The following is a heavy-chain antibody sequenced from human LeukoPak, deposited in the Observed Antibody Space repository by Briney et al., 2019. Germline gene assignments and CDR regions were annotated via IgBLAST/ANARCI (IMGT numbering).Heavy chain of an antibody. CDR2: ISSSGSTI. V-gene: IGHV3-48*03. J-gene: IGHJ4*02. CDR1: GFTFSSYG. Sequence: GGSLRLSCAASGFTFSSYGMNWVRQAPGKGLEWVSYISSSGSTIYYADSVKGRFTISRDNAKNSLYLQMNSLRAEDTAVYYCARDSSSWLRTFDYWGQGTLGTVSS. CDR3: ARDSSSWLRTFDY. D-gene: IGHD6-13*01.